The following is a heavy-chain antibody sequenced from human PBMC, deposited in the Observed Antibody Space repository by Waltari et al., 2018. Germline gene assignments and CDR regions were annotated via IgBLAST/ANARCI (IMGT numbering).Heavy chain of an antibody. D-gene: IGHD2-15*01. CDR2: IRYDGSNK. V-gene: IGHV3-30*02. CDR1: GFTFSSYG. J-gene: IGHJ6*03. Sequence: QVQLVESGGGVVQPGGSLRLSCAASGFTFSSYGMHWVRQAPGTGLEWVACIRYDGSNKYYADSVKDRFTISRDKSKNTLYLKMNSLRAEDTAVYYCAKGAGLRYYYYYMDVWGKGTTVTVSS. CDR3: AKGAGLRYYYYYMDV.